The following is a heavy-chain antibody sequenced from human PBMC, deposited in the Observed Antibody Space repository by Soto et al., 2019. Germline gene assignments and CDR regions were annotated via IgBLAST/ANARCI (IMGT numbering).Heavy chain of an antibody. Sequence: SVKVSCKASGGTFSSYAISWVRQAPGQGLEWMGGIIPIFGTANYAQKFQGRVTITADKSTSTAYMELSSLRSEDKAVYYCARGAVTAAGPHSDYYYYGMDVWGQGTTVTVSS. CDR2: IIPIFGTA. D-gene: IGHD6-13*01. CDR3: ARGAVTAAGPHSDYYYYGMDV. J-gene: IGHJ6*02. V-gene: IGHV1-69*06. CDR1: GGTFSSYA.